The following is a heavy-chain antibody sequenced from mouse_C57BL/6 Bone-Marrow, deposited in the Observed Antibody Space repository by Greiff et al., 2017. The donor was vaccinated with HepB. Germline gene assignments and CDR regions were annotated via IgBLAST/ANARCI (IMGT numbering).Heavy chain of an antibody. V-gene: IGHV3-6*01. CDR1: GYSITSGYY. J-gene: IGHJ3*01. Sequence: EVKLQESGPGLVKPSQSLSLTCSVTGYSITSGYYWNWIRQFPGNKLEWMGYISYDGSNNYNPSLKNRISITRDTSKNQFFLKLNSVTTEDTATYYCAREGYYGSSDWGQGTLVTVSA. D-gene: IGHD1-1*01. CDR3: AREGYYGSSD. CDR2: ISYDGSN.